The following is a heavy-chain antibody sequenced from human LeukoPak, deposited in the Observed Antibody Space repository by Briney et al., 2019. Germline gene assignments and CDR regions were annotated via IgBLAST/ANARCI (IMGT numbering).Heavy chain of an antibody. CDR1: GGSISSGGYY. CDR3: ARDGYYYDSSGYAWFDP. J-gene: IGHJ5*02. V-gene: IGHV4-31*03. Sequence: SQTLSLTCTVSGGSISSGGYYWSWIRQHPGKGLEWIGYIYYSGSTYYNPSLKSRVTISVDTSKNQFSLKLSSVTAADTAVYYCARDGYYYDSSGYAWFDPWGQGTQVTVSS. CDR2: IYYSGST. D-gene: IGHD3-22*01.